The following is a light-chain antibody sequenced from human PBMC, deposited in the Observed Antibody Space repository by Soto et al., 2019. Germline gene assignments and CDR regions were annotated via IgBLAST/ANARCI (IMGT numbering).Light chain of an antibody. J-gene: IGKJ5*01. CDR1: QSISGRY. CDR3: QQSYSTPIT. Sequence: ETVLTQSPGTLSLSPGERASLSCRASQSISGRYLAWYQQKPGQAPRLLIYAASSLQSGVPSRFSGSGSGTDFTLTISSLQPEDFATYYCQQSYSTPITFGQGTRLEIK. CDR2: AAS. V-gene: IGKV3-20*01.